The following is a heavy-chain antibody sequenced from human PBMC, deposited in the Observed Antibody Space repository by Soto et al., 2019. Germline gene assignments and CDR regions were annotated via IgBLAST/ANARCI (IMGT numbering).Heavy chain of an antibody. CDR1: GGSISSYY. D-gene: IGHD4-17*01. CDR3: ARSQTTVTSYDY. V-gene: IGHV4-59*12. CDR2: IYFRGTT. Sequence: SETLSLTCTVSGGSISSYYWSWIRQPPGKGLEWIGYIYFRGTTNYNPSLKSRVTMSVDTSKNQFSLKLSSVTAADTAVYYCARSQTTVTSYDYWGQGTLVTVSS. J-gene: IGHJ4*02.